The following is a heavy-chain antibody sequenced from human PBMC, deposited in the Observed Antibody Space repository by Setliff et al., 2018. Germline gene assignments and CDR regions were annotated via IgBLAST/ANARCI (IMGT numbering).Heavy chain of an antibody. Sequence: SETLSLTCSVSGGSINEYYWSWFRQPAGKGLEWIGRIYSDENTDYNPSLKSRVTISVDTSKNQFSLKLSSVTAADTAVYYCASWGSGSYYPPHYWGQGTLVTVSS. V-gene: IGHV4-4*07. D-gene: IGHD1-26*01. CDR1: GGSINEYY. J-gene: IGHJ4*02. CDR2: IYSDENT. CDR3: ASWGSGSYYPPHY.